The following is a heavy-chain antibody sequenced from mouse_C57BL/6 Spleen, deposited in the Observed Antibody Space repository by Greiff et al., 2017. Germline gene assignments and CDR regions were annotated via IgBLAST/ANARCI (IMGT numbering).Heavy chain of an antibody. CDR3: ARPEGDDAYFDY. D-gene: IGHD2-2*01. V-gene: IGHV5-17*01. J-gene: IGHJ2*01. CDR2: ISSGSSTI. CDR1: GFTFSDYG. Sequence: EVMLVESGGGLVKPGGSMKLSCAASGFTFSDYGMHWVRQVPEKGLEWVAYISSGSSTIYYADTVKGRFTISRDKAKNTLFLQMTSLRSEDTAVYYCARPEGDDAYFDYWGQGTTLTVSS.